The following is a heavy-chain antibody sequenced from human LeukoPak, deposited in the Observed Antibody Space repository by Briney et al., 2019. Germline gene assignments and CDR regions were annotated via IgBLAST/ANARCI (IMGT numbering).Heavy chain of an antibody. CDR1: GGSIRSYY. Sequence: SETLSLTCTVSGGSIRSYYWSWFRQPPGKGLEWIAYIYYSGSTNYNPSLKSRVTISVDTSKNQFSLKLSSVTAADTAIYYCARAVSGRFDYWGQGTLVTVSS. CDR2: IYYSGST. CDR3: ARAVSGRFDY. D-gene: IGHD6-19*01. J-gene: IGHJ4*02. V-gene: IGHV4-59*08.